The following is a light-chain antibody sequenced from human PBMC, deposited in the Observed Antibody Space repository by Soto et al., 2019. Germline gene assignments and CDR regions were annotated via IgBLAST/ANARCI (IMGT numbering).Light chain of an antibody. J-gene: IGLJ1*01. Sequence: QSGLTQPASVSGSPGQSITISCTGTSSDVGGYDYVSWYQQNPGKAPKLMIYEVSNRPSGVSKRFSGSKSGNTASLTISGLQAEDEGDYYCMSYTGSSGRIFGTGTKVTVL. CDR1: SSDVGGYDY. V-gene: IGLV2-14*01. CDR2: EVS. CDR3: MSYTGSSGRI.